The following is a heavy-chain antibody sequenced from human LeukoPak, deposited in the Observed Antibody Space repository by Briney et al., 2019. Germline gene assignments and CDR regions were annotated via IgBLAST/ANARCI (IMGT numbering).Heavy chain of an antibody. CDR3: ARVPRDGFGELWFDY. D-gene: IGHD3-10*01. V-gene: IGHV3-11*05. CDR2: ISSSSSYT. Sequence: GGSLRLSCAASGFTFSDYYMSWIRQAPGKGLKWVSYISSSSSYTNYADSVKGPFTISRDNAKNSLYLQMNSLRAEDTAVYYCARVPRDGFGELWFDYWGQGTLVTVSS. J-gene: IGHJ4*02. CDR1: GFTFSDYY.